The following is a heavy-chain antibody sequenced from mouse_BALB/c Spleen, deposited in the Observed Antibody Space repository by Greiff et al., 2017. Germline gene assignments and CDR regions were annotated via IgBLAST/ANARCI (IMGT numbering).Heavy chain of an antibody. CDR2: IWAGGST. D-gene: IGHD1-1*01. J-gene: IGHJ4*01. CDR3: AITVVAPYAMDY. Sequence: VQGVESGPGLVAPSQSLSITCTVSGFSLTSYGVHWVRQPPGKGLEWLGVIWAGGSTNYNSALMSRLSISKDNSKSQVFLKMNSLQTDDTAMYYCAITVVAPYAMDYWGQGTSVTVSS. V-gene: IGHV2-9*02. CDR1: GFSLTSYG.